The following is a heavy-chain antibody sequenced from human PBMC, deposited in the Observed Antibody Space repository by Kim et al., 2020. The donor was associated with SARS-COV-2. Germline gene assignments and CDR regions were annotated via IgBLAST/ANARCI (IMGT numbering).Heavy chain of an antibody. D-gene: IGHD3-22*01. CDR3: ARDRAFGDYDSSDY. Sequence: AYSRKGRFTLPREHSKNTLYLQMNSLRAEDTAVYYCARDRAFGDYDSSDYWGQGTLVTVSS. V-gene: IGHV3-33*01. J-gene: IGHJ4*02.